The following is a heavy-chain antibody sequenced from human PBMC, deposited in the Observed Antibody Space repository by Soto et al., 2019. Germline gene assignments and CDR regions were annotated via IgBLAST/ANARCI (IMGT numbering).Heavy chain of an antibody. J-gene: IGHJ6*02. CDR3: ARIVETAGYYYGMDV. CDR1: GFSLSTSGMC. Sequence: SGPTLVNPTQTLTLTCTFSGFSLSTSGMCVSWIRQPPGKALEWLALIDWDDDKYYSTSLKTRLTISKDTSKNQVVLTMANMDPVDTATYYCARIVETAGYYYGMDVWGQGTTVTVSS. D-gene: IGHD2-21*02. CDR2: IDWDDDK. V-gene: IGHV2-70*01.